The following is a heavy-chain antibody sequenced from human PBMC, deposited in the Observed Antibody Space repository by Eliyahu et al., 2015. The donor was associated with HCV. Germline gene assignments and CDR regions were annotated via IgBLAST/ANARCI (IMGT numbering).Heavy chain of an antibody. CDR3: TVPRYSGSSYWFYP. CDR1: GFAFGXSA. CDR2: IRGKGGNFET. J-gene: IGHJ5*02. D-gene: IGHD1-26*01. Sequence: EVQLVESGGGLVQPGGSLTLSCAASGFAFGXSAIXWVRQASGKGLGWVGRIRGKGGNFETTYAASVRGRFTISRDDSRNTASLQMDSLKTEDTAVYYCTVPRYSGSSYWFYPWGRGNLVTVSS. V-gene: IGHV3-73*02.